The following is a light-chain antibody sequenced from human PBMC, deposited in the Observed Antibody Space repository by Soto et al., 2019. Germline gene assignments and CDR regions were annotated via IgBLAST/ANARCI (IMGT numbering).Light chain of an antibody. CDR2: DVS. CDR1: SSDVGGYNY. Sequence: QSVLTQPRSVSGSPGQSATISCTGTSSDVGGYNYVSWYQEHPGRAPKLMIYDVSIRPSGVPDRFSGSKSGNTASLTISGLLAEDEADYYCCSYAGTYSSFVFGSGTKVTVL. V-gene: IGLV2-11*01. CDR3: CSYAGTYSSFV. J-gene: IGLJ1*01.